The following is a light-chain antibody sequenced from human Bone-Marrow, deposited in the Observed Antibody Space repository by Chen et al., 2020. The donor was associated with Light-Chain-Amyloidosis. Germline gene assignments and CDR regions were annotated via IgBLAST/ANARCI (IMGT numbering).Light chain of an antibody. CDR2: DDS. Sequence: SYVLTHPSSMSAAPGQTAMMACGGNNIGSTCVHWYQQTPGQAPLLVVYDDSDRPSGIPERLSGSNAGNTATLTISRVEAGDEADYYCQVWDRSSDRPVFGGGTKLTVL. CDR3: QVWDRSSDRPV. J-gene: IGLJ3*02. CDR1: NIGSTC. V-gene: IGLV3-21*02.